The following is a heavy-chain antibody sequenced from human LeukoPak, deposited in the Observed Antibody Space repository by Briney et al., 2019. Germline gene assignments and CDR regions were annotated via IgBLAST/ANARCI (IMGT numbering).Heavy chain of an antibody. CDR1: VYTLTELS. CDR2: FNPEDGET. D-gene: IGHD3-22*01. CDR3: ATSYYYDSSGYYPFDY. Sequence: ASVKVSCKVSVYTLTELSMHWVRQAPGRGLEWMGGFNPEDGETIYAQKFQGRVTMTEDTSTDTAYMELSSLRSEDTAVYYCATSYYYDSSGYYPFDYWGQGTLVTVSP. V-gene: IGHV1-24*01. J-gene: IGHJ4*02.